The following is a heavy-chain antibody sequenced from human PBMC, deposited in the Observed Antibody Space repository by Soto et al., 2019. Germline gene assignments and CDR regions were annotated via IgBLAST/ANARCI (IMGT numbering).Heavy chain of an antibody. Sequence: QVQLQESGPGLVKPSQTLSLTCTVSGGSISSGDYYWSWIRQPPGKGLEWIGYIYYSGSTYYNPSLKSRVTISVDTSKNQFSLKLSSVTAADTAVYYCARELIGGIAAASYDYWGQGTLVTVAS. D-gene: IGHD6-13*01. J-gene: IGHJ4*02. CDR3: ARELIGGIAAASYDY. CDR1: GGSISSGDYY. V-gene: IGHV4-30-4*01. CDR2: IYYSGST.